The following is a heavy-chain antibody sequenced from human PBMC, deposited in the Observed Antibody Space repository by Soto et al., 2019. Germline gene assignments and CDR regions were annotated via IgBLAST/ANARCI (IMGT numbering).Heavy chain of an antibody. CDR1: GYSFTSYW. V-gene: IGHV5-51*01. CDR3: ARQKDYYYYYVDV. Sequence: PGESLKISCKGSGYSFTSYWIDWVRQMPGKGLEWMGIIYPGDSDTRYSPSFQGQVTISADKSISTAYLQWSSLKASDTAMYYCARQKDYYYYYVDVWGKGTTVTVSS. J-gene: IGHJ6*03. CDR2: IYPGDSDT.